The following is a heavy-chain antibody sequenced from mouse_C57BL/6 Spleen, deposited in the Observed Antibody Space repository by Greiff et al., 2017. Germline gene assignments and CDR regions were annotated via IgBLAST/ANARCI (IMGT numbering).Heavy chain of an antibody. CDR3: ASHNSSVLDY. CDR1: GFTFSSYG. CDR2: ISSGGSYT. V-gene: IGHV5-6*02. D-gene: IGHD3-1*01. J-gene: IGHJ2*01. Sequence: EVKLVESGGDLVKPGGSLKLSCAASGFTFSSYGMSWVRQTPDKRLEWVATISSGGSYTYYPDSVKGRFTISRDNAKNTLYLQLSSLKSEDTAMYYCASHNSSVLDYWGQGTTLTVSS.